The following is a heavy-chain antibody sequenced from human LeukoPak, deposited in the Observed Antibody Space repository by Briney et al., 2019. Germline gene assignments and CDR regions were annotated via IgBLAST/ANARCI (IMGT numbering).Heavy chain of an antibody. V-gene: IGHV3-66*01. D-gene: IGHD3-22*01. CDR2: IYSGGST. CDR1: GFTVSSNY. Sequence: GGSLRLSCAASGFTVSSNYMTWVRQAPGKGLEWGSVIYSGGSTYYADSVKGRFTISRDNSKNTLYLQMNSLRAEDTAVYYCARGHYYDSSALLAWFDPWGQGTLVTVSS. CDR3: ARGHYYDSSALLAWFDP. J-gene: IGHJ5*02.